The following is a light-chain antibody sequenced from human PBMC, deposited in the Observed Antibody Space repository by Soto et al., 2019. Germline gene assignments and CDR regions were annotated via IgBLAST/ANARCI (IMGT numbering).Light chain of an antibody. Sequence: DIQVTQSPSSLSASVGDRVTISCRASQSISGYLNWYQQKPGKAPNLLIFDASSLQSGVPSRFSGRGSVAEYTLTISSLQPEDFATYFCQHSYSNFPITFGQGTLLEIK. CDR3: QHSYSNFPIT. J-gene: IGKJ5*01. CDR2: DAS. V-gene: IGKV1-39*01. CDR1: QSISGY.